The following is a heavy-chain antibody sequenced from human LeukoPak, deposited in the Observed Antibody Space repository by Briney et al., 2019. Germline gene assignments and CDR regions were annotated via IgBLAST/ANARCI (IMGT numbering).Heavy chain of an antibody. CDR2: ISSSSSYI. D-gene: IGHD3-3*01. J-gene: IGHJ4*02. CDR1: GFTFNTYN. CDR3: APDFWSGYYTFDY. V-gene: IGHV3-21*01. Sequence: GGSLRLSCAASGFTFNTYNMNWVRQAPGKGLEWVSFISSSSSYIYYADSVKGRFTISRDNAMNSLYLQMNSLRAEDTAVYYCAPDFWSGYYTFDYWGQGTLVTVSS.